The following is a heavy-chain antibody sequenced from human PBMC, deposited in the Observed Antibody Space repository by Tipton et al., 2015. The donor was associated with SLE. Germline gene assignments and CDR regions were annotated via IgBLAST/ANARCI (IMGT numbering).Heavy chain of an antibody. CDR2: IFSSGNT. Sequence: TLSLTCTVSGVSTTNSRYYWGWVRQSPGTGLAWIGSIFSSGNTYYNPSFKSRVTVSLDTSKNQISLKLNYVTAADTALYYCARHFSGSYSFDYWGQGKLVTVSS. CDR3: ARHFSGSYSFDY. D-gene: IGHD1-26*01. V-gene: IGHV4-39*07. CDR1: GVSTTNSRYY. J-gene: IGHJ4*02.